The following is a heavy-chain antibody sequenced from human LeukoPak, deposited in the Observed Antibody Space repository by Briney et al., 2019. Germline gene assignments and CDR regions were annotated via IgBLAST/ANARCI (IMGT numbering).Heavy chain of an antibody. J-gene: IGHJ4*02. D-gene: IGHD2-2*02. V-gene: IGHV4-39*01. CDR3: ARHCSSTSCYTHDW. Sequence: TSETLSLTCTVSGGSISSSSYHWGCIRLPPGKGLQWIGSVYFSGTTYYNWSLKSRLTISVDTSKHQFSLKVSSVTAADTAVYYCARHCSSTSCYTHDWWGQGTLVTVSS. CDR2: VYFSGTT. CDR1: GGSISSSSYH.